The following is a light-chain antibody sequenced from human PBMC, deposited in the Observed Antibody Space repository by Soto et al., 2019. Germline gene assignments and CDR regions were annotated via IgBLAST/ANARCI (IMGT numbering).Light chain of an antibody. J-gene: IGKJ4*01. Sequence: EIVMTQSPATLSVSPGEGATLSCRASQSVSSNLAWYQQKPGQAPRLLLYGASTRATGIPARFSGSGSGTEFTLTISSLHSEDLSVYYCQQYNNWPLTFGGGTKVEIK. CDR3: QQYNNWPLT. CDR2: GAS. CDR1: QSVSSN. V-gene: IGKV3-15*01.